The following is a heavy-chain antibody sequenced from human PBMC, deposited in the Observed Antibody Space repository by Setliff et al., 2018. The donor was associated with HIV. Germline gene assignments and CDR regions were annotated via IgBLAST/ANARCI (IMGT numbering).Heavy chain of an antibody. CDR3: ARAYYDFWSGYYSVWFDP. J-gene: IGHJ5*02. D-gene: IGHD3-3*01. Sequence: SETLSLTCIVSGGSISSSSYSWGWIRQPPGKGLEWIGSIYYSGSTHYNPSLKSRVTISVDTSKNQFSLKLSSVTAADTAVYYCARAYYDFWSGYYSVWFDPWGQGTLVTVSS. CDR1: GGSISSSSYS. CDR2: IYYSGST. V-gene: IGHV4-39*01.